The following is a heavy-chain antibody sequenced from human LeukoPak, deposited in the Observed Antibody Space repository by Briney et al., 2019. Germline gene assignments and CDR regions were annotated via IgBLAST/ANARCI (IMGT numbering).Heavy chain of an antibody. Sequence: TSETLSLTCTVSGGSVSSGSYYWSWIRQPPGKGLEWIGYIYYSGSTNYNPSLKSRVTISVDTSKNQFSLKLSSVTAADTAVYYCAREIAYCSSTSCYAGGWFDPWGQGILVTVSS. CDR3: AREIAYCSSTSCYAGGWFDP. CDR2: IYYSGST. V-gene: IGHV4-61*01. CDR1: GGSVSSGSYY. J-gene: IGHJ5*02. D-gene: IGHD2-2*01.